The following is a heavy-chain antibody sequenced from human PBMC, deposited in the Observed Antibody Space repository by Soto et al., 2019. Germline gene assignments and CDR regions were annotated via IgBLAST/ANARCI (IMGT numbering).Heavy chain of an antibody. D-gene: IGHD3-9*01. CDR1: GFTLSSYS. CDR3: ARDSDIYYGMDV. V-gene: IGHV3-48*02. J-gene: IGHJ6*02. CDR2: ISSTSSAR. Sequence: GSLRLSCAASGFTLSSYSMNWVRQAPGKGLEWVSSISSTSSARYYADSVRGRFTISRDNVKYSLYLQMNSLTDEDTAAYYCARDSDIYYGMDVWGQGTTVTVSS.